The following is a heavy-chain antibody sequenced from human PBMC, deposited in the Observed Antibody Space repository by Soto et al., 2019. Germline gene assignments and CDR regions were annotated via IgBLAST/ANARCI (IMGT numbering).Heavy chain of an antibody. V-gene: IGHV1-18*01. J-gene: IGHJ6*02. CDR2: ISTYNGDT. Sequence: ASVKVSCKASGYTFTRSGISWVRQAPGQGLEWMGWISTYNGDTNYAQTFQGRVTMTTDTSTSTVHMEVRSLRSDDTAVYYCARHDCISTSCYYYYYYSMDVWGQGTTVTVSS. D-gene: IGHD2-2*01. CDR3: ARHDCISTSCYYYYYYSMDV. CDR1: GYTFTRSG.